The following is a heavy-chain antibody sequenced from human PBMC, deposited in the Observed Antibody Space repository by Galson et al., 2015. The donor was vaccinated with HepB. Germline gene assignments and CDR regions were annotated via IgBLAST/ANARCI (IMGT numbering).Heavy chain of an antibody. CDR2: FDPEHGET. Sequence: SVKVSCKASGYSLTELSMHWVRQAPRKGLEWMGGFDPEHGETIYAQKLQGRVTISLEKSKNQFSLKLSSVTAADTAVYYCAKGTASWGQGTLVTVSS. V-gene: IGHV1-24*01. D-gene: IGHD2-21*01. CDR1: GYSLTELS. CDR3: AKGTAS. J-gene: IGHJ4*02.